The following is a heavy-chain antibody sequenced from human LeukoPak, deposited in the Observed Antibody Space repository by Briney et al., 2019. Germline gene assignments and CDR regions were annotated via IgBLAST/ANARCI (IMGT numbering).Heavy chain of an antibody. J-gene: IGHJ4*02. D-gene: IGHD5-12*01. CDR2: MWYDGSNI. Sequence: PGGSLRLSCAVSGFIFSSYGMHWVRQAPGKGLEWVAAMWYDGSNIHYADSVKGRFTISRDNSKNTVYLQMDSLRAEDTAVYYCARDPLGGGGYDYWGQGTLVTVSS. CDR3: ARDPLGGGGYDY. CDR1: GFIFSSYG. V-gene: IGHV3-33*01.